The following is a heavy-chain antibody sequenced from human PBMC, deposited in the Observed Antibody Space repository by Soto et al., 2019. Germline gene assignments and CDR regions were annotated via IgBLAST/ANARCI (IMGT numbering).Heavy chain of an antibody. D-gene: IGHD3-3*01. V-gene: IGHV1-18*04. CDR3: AREDAHTYYDFWSGYYTNWFDP. CDR1: GYTFTSYG. Sequence: SVKVSCKASGYTFTSYGISWVRQAPGQGLEWMGWISAYNGNTNYAQKLQGRVTMTTDTSTSTAYMELRSLRSDDTAVYYCAREDAHTYYDFWSGYYTNWFDPWGQGTLVTVSS. CDR2: ISAYNGNT. J-gene: IGHJ5*02.